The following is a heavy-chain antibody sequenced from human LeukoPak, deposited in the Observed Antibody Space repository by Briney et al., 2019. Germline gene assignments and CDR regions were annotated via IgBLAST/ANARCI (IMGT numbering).Heavy chain of an antibody. Sequence: PGGSLRLSCSASGFIFSDYYMSWIRQAPGRGLEWVSYISSSSSYTDYADSVKGRFTISRDNAKNSLYLQMNSLRAEDTAVYYCARDKAVWFGEYVGSYYFDYWGQGTLVTVSS. CDR1: GFIFSDYY. V-gene: IGHV3-11*06. D-gene: IGHD3-10*01. CDR3: ARDKAVWFGEYVGSYYFDY. J-gene: IGHJ4*02. CDR2: ISSSSSYT.